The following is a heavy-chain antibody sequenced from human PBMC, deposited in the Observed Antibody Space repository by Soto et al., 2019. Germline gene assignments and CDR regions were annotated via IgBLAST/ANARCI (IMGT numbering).Heavy chain of an antibody. CDR2: IWYDGSNK. Sequence: GGSLRLSCAASGFTFSSYGMHWVRQAPGKGLEWVAVIWYDGSNKYYADSVKGRFTISRDNSKNTLYLQMNSLRAEDTAVYYCARDDLSRDVVVVAAEGVDYWGQGTLVTVSS. V-gene: IGHV3-33*01. J-gene: IGHJ4*02. CDR1: GFTFSSYG. CDR3: ARDDLSRDVVVVAAEGVDY. D-gene: IGHD2-15*01.